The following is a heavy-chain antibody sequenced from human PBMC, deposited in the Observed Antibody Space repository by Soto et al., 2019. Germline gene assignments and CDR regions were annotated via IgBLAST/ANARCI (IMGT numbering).Heavy chain of an antibody. Sequence: QVQLQESGPGLVKPSETLSLTCSVSGVSISSYYWSWIRQPPGKGLEWIAYMDYSGNTYYNPSLKIRVTMSRDTSKNHLSLRLSSVTAADRAIYYCATHYSDWAFDNWGQGTLVTVSS. CDR2: MDYSGNT. J-gene: IGHJ4*02. CDR1: GVSISSYY. V-gene: IGHV4-59*08. D-gene: IGHD1-26*01. CDR3: ATHYSDWAFDN.